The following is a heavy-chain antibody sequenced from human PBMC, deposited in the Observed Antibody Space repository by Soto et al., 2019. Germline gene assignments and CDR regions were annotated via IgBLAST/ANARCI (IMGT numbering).Heavy chain of an antibody. Sequence: SVKVSCKASGGTFSSYAISWVRQAPGKGLEWMGGIIPIFGTANYAQKFQGRVTITADKSTSTAYMELSSLRSEDTAVYYCARIFGLRRDYYGMDVWGQGTTVTVSS. CDR2: IIPIFGTA. CDR1: GGTFSSYA. J-gene: IGHJ6*02. V-gene: IGHV1-69*06. CDR3: ARIFGLRRDYYGMDV. D-gene: IGHD3-3*01.